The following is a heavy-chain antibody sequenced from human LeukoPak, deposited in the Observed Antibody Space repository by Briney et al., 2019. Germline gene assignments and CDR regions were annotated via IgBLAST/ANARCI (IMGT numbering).Heavy chain of an antibody. CDR1: GFTFSSYA. Sequence: GGSLRLSCAASGFTFSSYAMTWVRQAPGKGLEWVSTISSSGRSTYYQDSVKGRFTISRDNSKNTLYLQMNSLRAEDTAVYYCAKGMTTVVTQAFDYWGQGTLVTVSS. D-gene: IGHD4-23*01. V-gene: IGHV3-23*01. CDR3: AKGMTTVVTQAFDY. CDR2: ISSSGRST. J-gene: IGHJ4*02.